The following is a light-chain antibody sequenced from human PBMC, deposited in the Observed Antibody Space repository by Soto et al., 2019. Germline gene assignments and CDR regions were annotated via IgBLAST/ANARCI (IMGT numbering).Light chain of an antibody. CDR3: MQALQTPRT. CDR2: LGS. Sequence: DIVMTQSPLSLPVTPGEPASISCRSSQSLLHSNGYNCLDWYLQKPGQSPQLLIYLGSNRDSGDPDRFSGSGSGTDFTLKISRVEAEDVGVYYCMQALQTPRTLGGGTKVEIK. CDR1: QSLLHSNGYNC. J-gene: IGKJ4*01. V-gene: IGKV2-28*01.